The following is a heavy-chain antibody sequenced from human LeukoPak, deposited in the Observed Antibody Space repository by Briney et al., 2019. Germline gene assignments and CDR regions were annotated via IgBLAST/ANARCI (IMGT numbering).Heavy chain of an antibody. CDR2: ISGDGVTT. CDR1: GFIFRDYS. CDR3: ARGVNTISFTFDY. Sequence: GGSLRLSCAASGFIFRDYSMHWVRQVPGKGLEWISLISGDGVTTYYADSVKGRFTISRDNHEDSLYLQMNTLRTEDTAFYYCARGVNTISFTFDYWARGSLDTVSS. J-gene: IGHJ4*02. D-gene: IGHD3-22*01. V-gene: IGHV3-43*02.